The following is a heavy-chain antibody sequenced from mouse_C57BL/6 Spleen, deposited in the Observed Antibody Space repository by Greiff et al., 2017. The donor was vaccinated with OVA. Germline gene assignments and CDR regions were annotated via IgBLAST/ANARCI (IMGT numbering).Heavy chain of an antibody. D-gene: IGHD1-1*01. V-gene: IGHV2-4*01. Sequence: VQLKESGPGLVQPSQSLSITCTVSGFSLTSYGVHWVRQPPGKGLEWLGVIWSGGSTDYNAAFISRLSISKDNSKSQVFFKMNSLQADDTAIYYCAKNSYGSSSYWYFDVWGTGTTVTVSS. CDR3: AKNSYGSSSYWYFDV. CDR2: IWSGGST. CDR1: GFSLTSYG. J-gene: IGHJ1*03.